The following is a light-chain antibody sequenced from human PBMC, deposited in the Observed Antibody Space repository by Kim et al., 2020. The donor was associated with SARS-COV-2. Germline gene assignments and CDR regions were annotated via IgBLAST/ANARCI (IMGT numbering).Light chain of an antibody. J-gene: IGKJ2*03. CDR2: KAS. V-gene: IGKV1-5*03. CDR3: QQYKSYTYS. CDR1: QSITNW. Sequence: DIQMTQSPSTLSASVGDRVTITCRASQSITNWLAWYQQKPGKAPKLLIYKASNLESGVPSRFSGSGSGTEFTLTIGNLQPDDSATYYCQQYKSYTYSFGQGTKVDIK.